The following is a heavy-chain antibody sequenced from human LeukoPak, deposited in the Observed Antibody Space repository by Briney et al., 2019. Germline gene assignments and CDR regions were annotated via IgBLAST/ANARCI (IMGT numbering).Heavy chain of an antibody. D-gene: IGHD3-16*02. Sequence: ASVKVSCKASGYTFTTYGISWVRQAPGQGLEWMGWISAYNGNTNYAQKLQGRVTMTTDTSTSTAYMELRSLRSDDTAVYYCASGGRLSRGLGELSTLDYWGQGTLVTVSS. CDR2: ISAYNGNT. V-gene: IGHV1-18*01. CDR1: GYTFTTYG. J-gene: IGHJ4*02. CDR3: ASGGRLSRGLGELSTLDY.